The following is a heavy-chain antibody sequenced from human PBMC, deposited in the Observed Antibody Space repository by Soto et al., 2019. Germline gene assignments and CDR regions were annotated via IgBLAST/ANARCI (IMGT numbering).Heavy chain of an antibody. Sequence: HPGGSLRLSCAASGFTFSSYAMSWVRQAPGKGLEWVSAISGSGGSTYYADSVKGRFTISRDNSKNTLYLQMNSLRAEDTAVYYCAKDPLIYSGSYYYYGMDVWGQGTTVTVSS. CDR3: AKDPLIYSGSYYYYGMDV. J-gene: IGHJ6*02. V-gene: IGHV3-23*01. CDR1: GFTFSSYA. CDR2: ISGSGGST. D-gene: IGHD1-26*01.